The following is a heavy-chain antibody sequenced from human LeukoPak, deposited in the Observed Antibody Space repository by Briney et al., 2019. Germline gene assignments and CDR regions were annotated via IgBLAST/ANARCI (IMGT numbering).Heavy chain of an antibody. V-gene: IGHV3-48*03. D-gene: IGHD4-11*01. CDR1: GFTFRSYE. Sequence: PGGSLRLSCAASGFTFRSYEMNWVRQAPGKGLEWVSCISSSGSTIYYADSVKGRFTISRDNAKNSLYLQMNSLRAEDTAVYYCARPYRYYYYYMDVWGKGTTVTVSS. J-gene: IGHJ6*03. CDR3: ARPYRYYYYYMDV. CDR2: ISSSGSTI.